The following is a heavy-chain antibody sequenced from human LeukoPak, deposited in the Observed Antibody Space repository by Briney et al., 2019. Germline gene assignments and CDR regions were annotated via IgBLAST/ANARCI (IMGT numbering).Heavy chain of an antibody. V-gene: IGHV4-39*07. CDR3: ARDYGYDYVWGRQKYYFAY. J-gene: IGHJ4*02. D-gene: IGHD3-16*01. CDR1: GGSIISTIYY. Sequence: SETLSLTCTVSGGSIISTIYYWGWIRQSPGKGLDWIGSISYSGSSFCKPSLKSRVTIAVDTSKNQFSLRLSSVTAADTAFYYCARDYGYDYVWGRQKYYFAYWGQGTLVTVSS. CDR2: ISYSGSS.